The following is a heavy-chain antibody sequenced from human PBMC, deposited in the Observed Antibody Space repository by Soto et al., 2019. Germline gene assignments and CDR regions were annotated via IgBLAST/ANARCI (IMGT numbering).Heavy chain of an antibody. D-gene: IGHD6-13*01. J-gene: IGHJ6*03. V-gene: IGHV1-18*01. CDR2: ISAYNGNT. CDR3: ARGGSSSSMHYYYYYYMDV. CDR1: GYTFTSYG. Sequence: GASVKVSCKASGYTFTSYGISWVRQAPGQGLEWMGWISAYNGNTNYAQKLQGRVTMTTDTSTSTAYMELRSLRSDDTAVYYCARGGSSSSMHYYYYYYMDVWGKGTTVTVSS.